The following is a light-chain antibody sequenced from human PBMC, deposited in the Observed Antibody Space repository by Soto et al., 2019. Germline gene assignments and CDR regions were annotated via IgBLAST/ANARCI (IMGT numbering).Light chain of an antibody. CDR1: SSDVGGYNY. CDR3: CSYAGSYTFV. Sequence: QSAPTQPRSVSGSPGQSVTISWTGASSDVGGYNYVSWYQQHPGKAPKLMIYDVSKRPPGVPDRFSGSKSGNTASLTISGLQPEDEADYYCCSYAGSYTFVFGTGTKLTVL. V-gene: IGLV2-11*01. CDR2: DVS. J-gene: IGLJ1*01.